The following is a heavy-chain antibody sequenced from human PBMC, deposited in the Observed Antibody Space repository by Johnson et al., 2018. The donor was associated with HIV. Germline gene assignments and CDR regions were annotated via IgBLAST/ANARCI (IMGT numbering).Heavy chain of an antibody. CDR2: IDWNGGRQ. CDR3: ARQHNDDSSGQGGGLDI. Sequence: VQLVESGGGVVRPGGSLRLSCAASGFTFDDYGMSWVRQVPGKGLEWVSGIDWNGGRQCYVDSVKGRFTISRDNAKNSLYMEMNSLRAEDTALYYCARQHNDDSSGQGGGLDIWGQGTMVTVSS. CDR1: GFTFDDYG. D-gene: IGHD3-22*01. V-gene: IGHV3-20*04. J-gene: IGHJ3*02.